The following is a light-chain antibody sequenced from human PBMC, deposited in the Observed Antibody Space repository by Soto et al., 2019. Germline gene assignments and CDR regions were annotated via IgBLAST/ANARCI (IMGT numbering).Light chain of an antibody. CDR3: QQTYSAPTIT. J-gene: IGKJ5*01. Sequence: DIQMTQSPSSLSASMGDRVTISCRASQSISTYLNWYQQKPGKAPNLLIYAASSLQSGVPSRFSGSGSQTDFTLTISSLQPEDVATYYCQQTYSAPTITFGQGTRLEIK. CDR1: QSISTY. V-gene: IGKV1-39*01. CDR2: AAS.